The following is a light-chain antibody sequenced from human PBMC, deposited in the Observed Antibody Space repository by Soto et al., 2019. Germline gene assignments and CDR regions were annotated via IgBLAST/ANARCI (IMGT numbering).Light chain of an antibody. Sequence: QSVLTQPASVSGSPGQSITISCAGTMRDVGAYNYVSWYQQHPGKAPKLMIYDVSHRPSGVSHRFSGSKSGNTASLTISGLQAEDEADYYCGSYTTSSNYVFGTGTKLTVL. CDR3: GSYTTSSNYV. V-gene: IGLV2-14*01. J-gene: IGLJ1*01. CDR1: MRDVGAYNY. CDR2: DVS.